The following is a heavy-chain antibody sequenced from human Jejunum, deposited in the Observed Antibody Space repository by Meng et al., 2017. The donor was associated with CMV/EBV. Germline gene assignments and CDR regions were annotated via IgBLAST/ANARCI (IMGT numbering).Heavy chain of an antibody. CDR2: IKQDGSEK. CDR3: VGGNLVVPASDY. V-gene: IGHV3-7*04. D-gene: IGHD2-2*01. J-gene: IGHJ4*02. Sequence: ASGFTFSSYWMSWVRQAPGKGLEWVANIKQDGSEKYYVDSVKGRFTISRDNAKNSLYLQLNSLRAEDTAVYYCVGGNLVVPASDYWGQGTLVTVSS. CDR1: GFTFSSYW.